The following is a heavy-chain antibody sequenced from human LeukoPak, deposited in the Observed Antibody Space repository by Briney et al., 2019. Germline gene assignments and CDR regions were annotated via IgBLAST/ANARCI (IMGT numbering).Heavy chain of an antibody. D-gene: IGHD2-2*01. V-gene: IGHV1-2*02. J-gene: IGHJ5*02. CDR3: ARPRYCSSTSCFTNWFDP. Sequence: GASVKVSCKASGYTFTGYYMHWVRQAPGQGFEWMGWINPNSGGTNYAQKFQGRVTMTRDTSISTAYMELSRLRSDDTAVYYCARPRYCSSTSCFTNWFDPWGQGTLVTVSS. CDR1: GYTFTGYY. CDR2: INPNSGGT.